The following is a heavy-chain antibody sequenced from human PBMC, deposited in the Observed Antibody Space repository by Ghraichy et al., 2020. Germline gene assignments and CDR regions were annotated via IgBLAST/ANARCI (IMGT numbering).Heavy chain of an antibody. CDR2: IRADGSDV. J-gene: IGHJ4*02. V-gene: IGHV3-30*02. D-gene: IGHD3-3*02. Sequence: GESLNISCAASGFPLTTSVMHWVRQAPGKGLQWVSFIRADGSDVDYADSVRGRFTISSDFSNKTVSLQMNSLRPEDAGLYYCAMEPQAFGTAEFDYWGQGTLVTVSS. CDR1: GFPLTTSV. CDR3: AMEPQAFGTAEFDY.